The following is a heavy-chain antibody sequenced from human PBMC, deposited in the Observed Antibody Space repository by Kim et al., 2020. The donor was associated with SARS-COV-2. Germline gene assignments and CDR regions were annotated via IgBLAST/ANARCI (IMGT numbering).Heavy chain of an antibody. CDR2: ISSSSSTI. CDR3: ARDPDLIHDYGGWFDP. D-gene: IGHD4-17*01. CDR1: GFTFSSYS. Sequence: GGSLRLSCAASGFTFSSYSMNWVRQAPGKGLEWVSYISSSSSTIYYADSVKGRFTISRDNAKNSLYLQMNSLRDEDTAVYYCARDPDLIHDYGGWFDPWGQGTLVTVSS. V-gene: IGHV3-48*02. J-gene: IGHJ5*02.